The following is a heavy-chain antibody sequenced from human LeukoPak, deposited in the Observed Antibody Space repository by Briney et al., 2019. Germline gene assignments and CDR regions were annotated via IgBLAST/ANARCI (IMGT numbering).Heavy chain of an antibody. CDR2: ISSSGSTI. CDR1: GFTFSSYS. D-gene: IGHD3-22*01. V-gene: IGHV3-48*04. CDR3: ARVGYYDSSGF. J-gene: IGHJ4*02. Sequence: PGGSLRLSCAASGFTFSSYSMNWVRQAPGKGLEWVSYISSSGSTIYYAYSVKGRFTISRDNAENSLYLQMNSLRAEDTAVYYCARVGYYDSSGFWGQGTLVTVSS.